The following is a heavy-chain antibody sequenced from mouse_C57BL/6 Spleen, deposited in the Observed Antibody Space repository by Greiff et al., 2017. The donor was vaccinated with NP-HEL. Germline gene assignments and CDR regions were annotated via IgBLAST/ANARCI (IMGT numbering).Heavy chain of an antibody. Sequence: DVKLVESGGGLVKPGGSLKLSCAASGFTFSDYGMHWVRQAPEKGLEWVAYISSGSSTIYYADTVKGRVTISRDSAKNTLFLQMTSLRSEDTAMYYCARGYRWVDYWGQGTSVTVSS. J-gene: IGHJ4*01. CDR3: ARGYRWVDY. CDR2: ISSGSSTI. CDR1: GFTFSDYG. D-gene: IGHD2-14*01. V-gene: IGHV5-17*01.